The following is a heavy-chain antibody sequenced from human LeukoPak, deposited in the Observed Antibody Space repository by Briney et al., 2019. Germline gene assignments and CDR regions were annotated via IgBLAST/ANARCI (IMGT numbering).Heavy chain of an antibody. J-gene: IGHJ1*01. V-gene: IGHV4-59*01. CDR3: ASGVSSVYFEH. CDR2: IYYSGRN. CDR1: GGSTSSNS. D-gene: IGHD2-2*01. Sequence: SETLSLTCTVSGGSTSSNSWSWIRQPRGKGVEWIGYIYYSGRNNYNPSLKSRVTISVDTSKNQFSLKVSSVTAADTAVYYCASGVSSVYFEHWGQGILVTVSS.